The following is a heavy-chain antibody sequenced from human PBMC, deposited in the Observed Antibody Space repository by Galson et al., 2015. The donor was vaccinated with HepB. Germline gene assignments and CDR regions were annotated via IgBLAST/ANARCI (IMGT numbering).Heavy chain of an antibody. CDR1: GYTLTELS. Sequence: SVKVSCKVSGYTLTELSMHWVRQAPGKGLEWMGGFDPEDGETIYAQKFQGRVTMTEDTSTDTAYMELSSPRSEDTAVYYCATDYYDSSGYYYFDYWGQGTLVTVSS. CDR3: ATDYYDSSGYYYFDY. CDR2: FDPEDGET. V-gene: IGHV1-24*01. D-gene: IGHD3-22*01. J-gene: IGHJ4*02.